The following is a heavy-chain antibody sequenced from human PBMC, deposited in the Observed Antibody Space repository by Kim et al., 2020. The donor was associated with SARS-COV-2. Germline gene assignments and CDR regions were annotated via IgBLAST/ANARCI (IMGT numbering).Heavy chain of an antibody. V-gene: IGHV4-39*01. J-gene: IGHJ5*02. Sequence: YNPSLKSRVTISVDTAKNQCSLKLSSVTAADTAVYYCARRASATLSPFDPWGQGTLVTVSS. D-gene: IGHD6-25*01. CDR3: ARRASATLSPFDP.